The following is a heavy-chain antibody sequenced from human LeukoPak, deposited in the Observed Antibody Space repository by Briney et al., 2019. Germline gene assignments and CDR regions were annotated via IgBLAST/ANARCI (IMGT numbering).Heavy chain of an antibody. D-gene: IGHD3-10*01. Sequence: TASETLFLTCTVSGGSISSFYWSWIRQPPGKGLEWIGYIYYTGSTNYNSSLKSRVTISVDTSKNQFSLKLNSVTAADTAVYYCAKSNGYGLIDIWGQGTMVTVSS. CDR2: IYYTGST. V-gene: IGHV4-59*12. CDR1: GGSISSFY. J-gene: IGHJ3*02. CDR3: AKSNGYGLIDI.